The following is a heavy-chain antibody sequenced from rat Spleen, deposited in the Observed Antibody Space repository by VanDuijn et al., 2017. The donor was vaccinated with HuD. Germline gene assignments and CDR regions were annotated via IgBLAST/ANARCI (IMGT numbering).Heavy chain of an antibody. CDR2: ISSGGST. Sequence: QVQLKESGPGLVQPSQTLSLTCTVSGFSLTSNGVSWVRQPPGKGLEWIAAISSGGSTYYNSALKSRLSISRDTSKSQVFLKMNSLQTEDTAMYFCTAAPSGISPFAYWGQGTLVTVSS. CDR1: GFSLTSNG. CDR3: TAAPSGISPFAY. D-gene: IGHD1-1*01. V-gene: IGHV2S12*01. J-gene: IGHJ3*01.